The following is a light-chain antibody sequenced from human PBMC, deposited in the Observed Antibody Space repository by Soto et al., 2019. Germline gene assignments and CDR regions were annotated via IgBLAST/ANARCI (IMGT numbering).Light chain of an antibody. CDR1: SSNIGSNT. CDR3: AAWDDSLNGLVV. V-gene: IGLV1-44*01. CDR2: SNN. J-gene: IGLJ2*01. Sequence: QSVLTQRPSASGTPGQRVTISCSGSSSNIGSNTVNWYQQLPGTAPKLLIYSNNQRPSGVPDRFSGSKSGTSASLAISGLQSEDEADYYCAAWDDSLNGLVVFGGGTKVTVL.